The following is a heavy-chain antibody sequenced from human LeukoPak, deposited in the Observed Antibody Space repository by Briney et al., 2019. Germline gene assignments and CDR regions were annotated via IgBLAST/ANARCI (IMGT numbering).Heavy chain of an antibody. CDR2: IYYSGST. Sequence: PSETLSLTCTVSGGSISSYYWSWIRQPPGKGLEWIGYIYYSGSTNYNPSLKSRVTISVDTSKNQFSLKLSSVTAADTAVYYCAKDPQNYYDSSGYCDYWGQGTLVTVSS. V-gene: IGHV4-59*01. CDR1: GGSISSYY. CDR3: AKDPQNYYDSSGYCDY. D-gene: IGHD3-22*01. J-gene: IGHJ4*02.